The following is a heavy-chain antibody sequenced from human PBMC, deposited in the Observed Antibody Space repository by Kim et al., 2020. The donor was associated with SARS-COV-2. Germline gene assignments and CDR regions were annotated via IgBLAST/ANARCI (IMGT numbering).Heavy chain of an antibody. Sequence: AKKCQGRVTMTRDTSTSTVDMDLSSLRSEDTAVYYCARGIMVRGVIAWFDPWGQGTLVTVSS. J-gene: IGHJ5*02. CDR3: ARGIMVRGVIAWFDP. D-gene: IGHD3-10*01. V-gene: IGHV1-46*01.